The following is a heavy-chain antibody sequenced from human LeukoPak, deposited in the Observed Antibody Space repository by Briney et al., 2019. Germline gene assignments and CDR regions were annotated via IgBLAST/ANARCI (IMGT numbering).Heavy chain of an antibody. D-gene: IGHD5-24*01. Sequence: PGRSLTLSCAASGFTCSSFGMHWVRQAPGKGPEWVAVIWYDASDRYYADSVKGRFTISRDNSKNTLFLQMNSLRDDDTAVYYCVRGVGVSRFNYFDPWGQGTLVVVSS. J-gene: IGHJ5*02. CDR2: IWYDASDR. CDR3: VRGVGVSRFNYFDP. V-gene: IGHV3-33*01. CDR1: GFTCSSFG.